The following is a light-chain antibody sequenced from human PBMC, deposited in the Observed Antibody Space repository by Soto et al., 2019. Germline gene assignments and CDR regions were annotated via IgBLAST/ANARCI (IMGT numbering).Light chain of an antibody. V-gene: IGKV3-11*01. CDR3: QQRSNWPFT. Sequence: EIVLAQSPATLSLSLGERATLSFRASQSVSSHLAWYQQKPGQAPRLLIYDASNRATGIPARFSGSGSGTDFTLTISSLEPEDFAVYYCQQRSNWPFTFGQGTRLEI. CDR2: DAS. J-gene: IGKJ5*01. CDR1: QSVSSH.